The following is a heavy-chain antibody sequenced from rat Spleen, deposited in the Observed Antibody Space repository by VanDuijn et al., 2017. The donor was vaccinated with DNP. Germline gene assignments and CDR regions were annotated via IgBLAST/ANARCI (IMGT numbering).Heavy chain of an antibody. CDR2: IKAKSNGYAT. CDR3: TWAWDFGGLLAY. V-gene: IGHV6-8*01. Sequence: EVQLVETGGSLVQPGKSLKLTCDTSGFTFSDAWMHWIRQSPEKHLEWVAQIKAKSNGYATYYAESVKGRFTISRDDSKSTIYLQMNNLKEEDTAIYYCTWAWDFGGLLAYWGQGTLVTVSS. J-gene: IGHJ3*01. CDR1: GFTFSDAW. D-gene: IGHD1-11*01.